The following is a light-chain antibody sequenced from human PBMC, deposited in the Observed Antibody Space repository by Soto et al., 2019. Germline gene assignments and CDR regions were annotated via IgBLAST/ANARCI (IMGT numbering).Light chain of an antibody. V-gene: IGKV3-15*01. CDR2: GAS. CDR3: HQYNNWPPWT. CDR1: QSVSSY. Sequence: EIVMTQSPATLSVSPGERATLSCRASQSVSSYLAWYQQKPGQAPRLLIYGASTRATGIPARFSGSGSGTEFTLTISSLQSEDFAVYYCHQYNNWPPWTFGQGTKVEI. J-gene: IGKJ1*01.